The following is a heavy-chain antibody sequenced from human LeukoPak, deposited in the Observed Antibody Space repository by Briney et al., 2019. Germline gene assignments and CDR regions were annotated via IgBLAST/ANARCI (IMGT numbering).Heavy chain of an antibody. CDR1: GFTFSRHW. CDR2: IKQDGSMK. D-gene: IGHD2-15*01. CDR3: ARDESGGYYVY. Sequence: GGSLRLSCAASGFTFSRHWMSWVRQAPGRGLGWVANIKQDGSMKQYADSVRGRFIISRDNAKNSVYLQLSSLKAEDSAVYFCARDESGGYYVYWGQGTLVTVSS. V-gene: IGHV3-7*01. J-gene: IGHJ4*02.